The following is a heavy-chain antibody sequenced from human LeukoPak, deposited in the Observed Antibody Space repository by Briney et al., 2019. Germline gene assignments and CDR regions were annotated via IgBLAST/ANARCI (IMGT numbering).Heavy chain of an antibody. J-gene: IGHJ6*02. CDR3: ARDHEGKINMTLIYWVDGMDV. D-gene: IGHD3-22*01. V-gene: IGHV1-69*04. CDR2: IIPILGVA. Sequence: ASVKVSFKASGGTFSSYAISWVRQAAGQGLEWRGRIIPILGVANYAQKFQGRVTITADKSTSTAYMELSSLRSEDTAVYYCARDHEGKINMTLIYWVDGMDVWGQGTTVTVSS. CDR1: GGTFSSYA.